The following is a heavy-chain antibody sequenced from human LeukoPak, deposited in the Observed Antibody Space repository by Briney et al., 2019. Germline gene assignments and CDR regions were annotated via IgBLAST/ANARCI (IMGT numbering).Heavy chain of an antibody. CDR3: ARRAGSGTTAFDI. V-gene: IGHV3-64*02. CDR1: GFTFSSYW. J-gene: IGHJ3*02. Sequence: GGSLRLSCAASGFTFSSYWMSWVRQAPGKGLEYVSALNSDGISTYYADSVRGRFTISRDNSKNTLFLQMGSLRPEDMAVYYCARRAGSGTTAFDIWGPGTMVTVSS. D-gene: IGHD1-1*01. CDR2: LNSDGIST.